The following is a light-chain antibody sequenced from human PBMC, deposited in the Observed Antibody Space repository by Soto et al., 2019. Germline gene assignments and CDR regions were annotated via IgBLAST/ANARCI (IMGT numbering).Light chain of an antibody. V-gene: IGKV1-13*02. CDR3: QQFNSYSQT. CDR1: QGISSA. CDR2: DAS. J-gene: IGKJ1*01. Sequence: AIQLTQSPSSLSASVGDRVTITCRASQGISSALAWYQQKPGKAPKLLIYDASSLESGVPSRFSGSGSGTEFTLTISSLQPEDFATYYCQQFNSYSQTFGQGTKVEIK.